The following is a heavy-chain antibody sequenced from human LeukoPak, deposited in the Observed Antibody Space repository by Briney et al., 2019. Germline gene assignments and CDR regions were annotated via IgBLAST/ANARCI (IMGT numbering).Heavy chain of an antibody. V-gene: IGHV3-21*01. CDR1: GFTFSTYT. J-gene: IGHJ3*02. CDR3: AREAAFDI. Sequence: GGSLRLSCAASGFTFSTYTMNWVRQAPGMGLEWVSSISSGSSYIYYADSVKGRFTISRDNAKNSLYLQMNGLRAEDTAVYYCAREAAFDIWGQGTMVTVSS. CDR2: ISSGSSYI.